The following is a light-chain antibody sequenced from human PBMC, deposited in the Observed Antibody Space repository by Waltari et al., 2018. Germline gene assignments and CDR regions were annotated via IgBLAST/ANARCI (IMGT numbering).Light chain of an antibody. V-gene: IGLV2-11*01. Sequence: QSALTQPRSVSGSPGQSVTISCTGTSSDVGSYNYVSWYQQYPGKAPKLMIYDVTKRPAGVPYRVAGSKSSHTASLTISGLQAEDEADYHCCSFAGTYDVFGTGTEVTVL. CDR2: DVT. CDR3: CSFAGTYDV. J-gene: IGLJ1*01. CDR1: SSDVGSYNY.